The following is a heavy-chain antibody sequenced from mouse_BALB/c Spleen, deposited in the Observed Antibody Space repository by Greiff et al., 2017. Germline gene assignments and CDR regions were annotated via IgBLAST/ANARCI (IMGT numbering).Heavy chain of an antibody. J-gene: IGHJ4*01. D-gene: IGHD2-4*01. CDR3: ARGDYDVDYAMDY. CDR2: IDPANGNT. CDR1: GFNIKDTY. V-gene: IGHV14-3*02. Sequence: VQLQQSGAELVQPGASVKLSCTASGFNIKDTYMHWVKQRPEQGLEWIGRIDPANGNTKYDPKFQGKATITADTSSNTAYLQLSSLTSEDTAVYYCARGDYDVDYAMDYWGRGSSVTVAS.